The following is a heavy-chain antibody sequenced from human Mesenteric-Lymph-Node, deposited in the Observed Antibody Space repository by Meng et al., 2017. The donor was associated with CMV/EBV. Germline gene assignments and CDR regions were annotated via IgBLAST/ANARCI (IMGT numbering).Heavy chain of an antibody. CDR1: GFTFSDYW. CDR2: ISGDGSRA. V-gene: IGHV3-23*01. CDR3: ARDKGCGGDCYSMVLFTSIYYYYGMDV. J-gene: IGHJ6*02. D-gene: IGHD2-21*01. Sequence: GESLKISCTASGFTFSDYWMTWVRQAPGKGLEWVSAISGDGSRAYYADSVKGRFTISRDNSKNTLYLQMNSLRAEDTAVYYCARDKGCGGDCYSMVLFTSIYYYYGMDVWGQGTTVTVSS.